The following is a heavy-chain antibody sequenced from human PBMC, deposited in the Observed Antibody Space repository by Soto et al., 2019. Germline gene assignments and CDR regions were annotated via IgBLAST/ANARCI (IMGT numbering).Heavy chain of an antibody. CDR1: GFTFSSYS. CDR3: ARKGGVTYYCYYMDV. Sequence: GGSLRLSCAASGFTFSSYSMNWVRQAPGKGLEWVSYISSSSSTIYYADSVKGRFTISRDNAKNSLYLQMNSLRAEDTAVYYCARKGGVTYYCYYMDVWGKGTTVTVSS. D-gene: IGHD1-26*01. J-gene: IGHJ6*03. V-gene: IGHV3-48*01. CDR2: ISSSSSTI.